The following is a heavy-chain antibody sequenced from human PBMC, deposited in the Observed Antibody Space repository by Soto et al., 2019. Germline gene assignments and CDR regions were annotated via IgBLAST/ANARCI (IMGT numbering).Heavy chain of an antibody. J-gene: IGHJ6*02. CDR2: ISVYNGNT. CDR3: ARNENYYYYGMDV. Sequence: QVQQVQSGAEVKKPGASVKVSCKASGYSFTNYGISWVRQAPGQGLEWMAWISVYNGNTHYAQNLQGRVTVTTDTSTITAYMELRSLSSDDTAMYYCARNENYYYYGMDVWGQGTTVTVSS. V-gene: IGHV1-18*01. CDR1: GYSFTNYG.